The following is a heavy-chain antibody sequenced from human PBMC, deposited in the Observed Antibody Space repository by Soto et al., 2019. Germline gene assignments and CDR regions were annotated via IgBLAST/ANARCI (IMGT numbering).Heavy chain of an antibody. Sequence: QVQLVESGGGVVQPGRSLRLSCAASGFTFSSYGMHWVRQAPGKGLEWVAVISYDGSNKYYADSVKGRFTISRDNSKNTLYLQMNSLIAEDTGVYYCANVLLPVPNRYCSGGSCYDYYYGMDVWGQGTTVTVSS. CDR1: GFTFSSYG. V-gene: IGHV3-30*18. J-gene: IGHJ6*02. CDR2: ISYDGSNK. CDR3: ANVLLPVPNRYCSGGSCYDYYYGMDV. D-gene: IGHD2-15*01.